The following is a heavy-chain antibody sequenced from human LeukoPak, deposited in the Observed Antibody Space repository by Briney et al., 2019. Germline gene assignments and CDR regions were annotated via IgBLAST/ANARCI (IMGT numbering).Heavy chain of an antibody. D-gene: IGHD3-10*01. CDR1: GGSISSYY. V-gene: IGHV4-4*07. CDR3: ARDSITMVRGVNSGGMDV. J-gene: IGHJ6*02. Sequence: SETLSLTCTVSGGSISSYYWSWIRQPAGKGVEWIGRIYTSGSTNYNPSLKSRVTMSVDTSKNQFSLKLSSVTAADTAVYYCARDSITMVRGVNSGGMDVWGQGTTVTVSS. CDR2: IYTSGST.